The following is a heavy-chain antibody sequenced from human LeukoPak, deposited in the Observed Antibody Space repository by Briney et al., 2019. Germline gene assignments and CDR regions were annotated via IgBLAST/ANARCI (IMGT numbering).Heavy chain of an antibody. V-gene: IGHV1-18*01. D-gene: IGHD3-22*01. CDR3: AREKYYYDSSGYPGFDY. J-gene: IGHJ4*02. CDR1: GYTFTSYG. CDR2: ISAYNGNT. Sequence: ASVKVSCKASGYTFTSYGISWVRQAPGQGLEWMGWISAYNGNTNYAQKLQGRVTMTTDTSTSTAYMELRSLRSDDTAVYYCAREKYYYDSSGYPGFDYWGQGTLVTVSS.